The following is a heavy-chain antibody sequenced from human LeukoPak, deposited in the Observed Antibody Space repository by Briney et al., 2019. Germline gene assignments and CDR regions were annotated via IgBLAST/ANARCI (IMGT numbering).Heavy chain of an antibody. CDR3: ARFGAAGISYYYYYGMDV. CDR1: GYTFTSYD. J-gene: IGHJ6*02. CDR2: MNPTSGNT. V-gene: IGHV1-8*01. Sequence: ASVKVSCKASGYTFTSYDINWVRQATGQGLEWMGWMNPTSGNTGYAQKFQGRVTMTRNTSISTGYMELSSLRSEDTAVYYCARFGAAGISYYYYYGMDVWGQGTTVTVSS. D-gene: IGHD6-25*01.